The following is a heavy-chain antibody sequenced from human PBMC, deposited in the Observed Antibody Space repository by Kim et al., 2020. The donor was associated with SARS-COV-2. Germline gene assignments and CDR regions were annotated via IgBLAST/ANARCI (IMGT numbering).Heavy chain of an antibody. J-gene: IGHJ4*02. Sequence: GGSLRLSCAVSELSFSDHYFDWVHQAPGKGLEWVGRIRNKVSSYTTEYAASVKGRFTISRDDSKKSVYLQMNSLKTEDTAFYYCTRVFGSYYDILTGYWQGAGVYWGQGTLVSVSS. V-gene: IGHV3-72*01. CDR1: ELSFSDHY. CDR2: IRNKVSSYTT. D-gene: IGHD3-9*01. CDR3: TRVFGSYYDILTGYWQGAGVY.